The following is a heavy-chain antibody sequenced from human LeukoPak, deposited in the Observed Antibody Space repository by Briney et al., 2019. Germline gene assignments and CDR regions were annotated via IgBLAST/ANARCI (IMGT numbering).Heavy chain of an antibody. Sequence: GGSLRLSCAASGFTLSNYWMHWVRQAPGRGLVWLSRIDNYGSDTVYADSVKGRLTISKDNAKNILYLQMNSLRVKDTAVYYCVRDGDYTVDSDYWGQGTLVTVSS. J-gene: IGHJ4*02. V-gene: IGHV3-74*01. CDR2: IDNYGSDT. CDR1: GFTLSNYW. D-gene: IGHD2-2*02. CDR3: VRDGDYTVDSDY.